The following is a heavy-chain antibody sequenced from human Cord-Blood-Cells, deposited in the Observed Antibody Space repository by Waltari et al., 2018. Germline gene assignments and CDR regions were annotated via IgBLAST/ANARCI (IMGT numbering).Heavy chain of an antibody. J-gene: IGHJ6*02. Sequence: EVQLVESGGGLVQPGGSLRLSCAASGFTFSSYWMHWVRQAPGKGLVWVSRMNSDGRSTSYADSGKGRFTISRDNAKNTLYLQMNSRRAEDTAVYYCARDMSSGYYYGMDVWGQGTTVTVSS. CDR2: MNSDGRST. V-gene: IGHV3-74*01. CDR3: ARDMSSGYYYGMDV. D-gene: IGHD6-19*01. CDR1: GFTFSSYW.